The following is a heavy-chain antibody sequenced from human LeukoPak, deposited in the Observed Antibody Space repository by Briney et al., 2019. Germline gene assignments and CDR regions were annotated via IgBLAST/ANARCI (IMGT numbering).Heavy chain of an antibody. Sequence: GGSLRLSCAASGFTFSSYGMHWVRQAPGKGLEWVAFIRYDGSNKYYADSVKGRFTISRDNSKNTLYLQMNSLRAEDTALYYCARESWRGTGKRFLEWLPYYYYMDVWGKGTTVTVSS. CDR1: GFTFSSYG. D-gene: IGHD3-3*01. CDR2: IRYDGSNK. V-gene: IGHV3-30*02. J-gene: IGHJ6*03. CDR3: ARESWRGTGKRFLEWLPYYYYMDV.